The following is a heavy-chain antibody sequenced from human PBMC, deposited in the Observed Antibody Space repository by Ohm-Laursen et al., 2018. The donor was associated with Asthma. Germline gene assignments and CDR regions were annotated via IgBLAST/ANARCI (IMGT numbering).Heavy chain of an antibody. CDR2: ISSSSSYI. CDR3: ARAGGTGTPKPYYYYYGMDV. Sequence: SLRLSCAASGFTFSSYSMNWVRQAPGKGLEWVSSISSSSSYIYYADSVKGRFTISRDNAKNSLYLQMNSLRAEDTAVYYGARAGGTGTPKPYYYYYGMDVWGQGTTVTVSS. D-gene: IGHD1-1*01. V-gene: IGHV3-21*04. CDR1: GFTFSSYS. J-gene: IGHJ6*02.